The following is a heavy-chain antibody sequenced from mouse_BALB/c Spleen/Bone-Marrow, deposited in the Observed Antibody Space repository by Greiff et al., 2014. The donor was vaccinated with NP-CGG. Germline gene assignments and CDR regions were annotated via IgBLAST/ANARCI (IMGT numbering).Heavy chain of an antibody. CDR1: GFNIKSTY. V-gene: IGHV14-3*02. CDR2: VDPANGNS. Sequence: VQLQQSGAELVKPGASVKLSCTAFGFNIKSTYIHWVKQRPEQGLEWIGRVDPANGNSKCDPKFQGKATITADSSSNTAYLQLSSLASEDSAGYYCALHYAGHFDYWGQGTTVTVSS. D-gene: IGHD1-2*01. CDR3: ALHYAGHFDY. J-gene: IGHJ2*01.